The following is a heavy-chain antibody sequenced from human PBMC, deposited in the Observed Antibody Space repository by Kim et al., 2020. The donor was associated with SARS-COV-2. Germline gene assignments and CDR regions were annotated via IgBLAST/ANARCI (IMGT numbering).Heavy chain of an antibody. D-gene: IGHD2-21*02. CDR2: IYYSGST. V-gene: IGHV4-39*01. CDR3: ARYAYRGDFSQYHFDY. Sequence: SETLSLTCTVSGGSISSSSYYWGWIRQPPGKGLEWIGSIYYSGSTYYNPSLKSRVTISVDTSKNQFSRKLSAVTAADTAVYYCARYAYRGDFSQYHFDYWGQGTLVTVSS. CDR1: GGSISSSSYY. J-gene: IGHJ4*02.